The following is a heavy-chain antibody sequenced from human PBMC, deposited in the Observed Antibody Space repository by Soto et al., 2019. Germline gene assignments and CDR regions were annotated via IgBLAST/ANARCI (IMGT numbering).Heavy chain of an antibody. J-gene: IGHJ3*02. CDR1: GGSISSSSYY. CDR2: IYYSGST. V-gene: IGHV4-39*01. D-gene: IGHD5-12*01. Sequence: SETLSLTCTVSGGSISSSSYYWGWIRQPPGKGLEWIGSIYYSGSTYYNPSLKSRVTISVDTSKNQFSLKLSSVTAADTAVYYCARQAPSDNGYNYWGSDAFDIWGQGTMVTVSS. CDR3: ARQAPSDNGYNYWGSDAFDI.